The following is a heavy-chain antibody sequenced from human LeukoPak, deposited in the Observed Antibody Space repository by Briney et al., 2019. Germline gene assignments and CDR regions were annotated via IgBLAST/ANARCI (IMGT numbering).Heavy chain of an antibody. Sequence: GGSLRLSCAASGFTFSSYGMHWVRQAPGKGLEWVAVISYDGRNNYYADSVKGRFTISRDNSKNTLYLQMNSLRAEDTAVYYCAKGSGDYYDSSGYFDYWGQGTLVTVSS. D-gene: IGHD3-22*01. CDR2: ISYDGRNN. V-gene: IGHV3-30*18. J-gene: IGHJ4*02. CDR1: GFTFSSYG. CDR3: AKGSGDYYDSSGYFDY.